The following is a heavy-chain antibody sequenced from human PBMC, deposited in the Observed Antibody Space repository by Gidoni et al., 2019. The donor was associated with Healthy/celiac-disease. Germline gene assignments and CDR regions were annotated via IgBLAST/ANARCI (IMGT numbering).Heavy chain of an antibody. CDR1: GGTFSCYA. J-gene: IGHJ6*02. CDR3: ARGVVIIGYYYGMDV. Sequence: QVQLVQSGAEVKKPGSSVKVYCKASGGTFSCYAISWVRQAPGQGLEWMRGSIPIFGTANYAQKFQGRVTITADESTSTAYMELSSLRSEDTAVEYCARGVVIIGYYYGMDVWGQGTTVTVSS. V-gene: IGHV1-69*01. D-gene: IGHD3-3*01. CDR2: SIPIFGTA.